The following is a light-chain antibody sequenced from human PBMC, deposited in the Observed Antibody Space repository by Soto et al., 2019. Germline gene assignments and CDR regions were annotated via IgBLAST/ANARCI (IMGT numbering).Light chain of an antibody. CDR1: QSVSSNY. Sequence: DIVLTQSPGTLSLSPGERATLSCRASQSVSSNYLAWYQQKPGQAPRLLIYGASSRATGSPDRFSGSGSGTDFTLTISRLEPEDFAVYFCQQYGSSPATFGQGTKVDIK. CDR3: QQYGSSPAT. J-gene: IGKJ1*01. V-gene: IGKV3-20*01. CDR2: GAS.